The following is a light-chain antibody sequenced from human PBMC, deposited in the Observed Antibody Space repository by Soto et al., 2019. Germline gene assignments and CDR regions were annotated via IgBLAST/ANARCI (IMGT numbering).Light chain of an antibody. Sequence: QSALTQPASVSGSPGQSITISCTGTSSDVGGYNYASWYQQNPGKAPKLMIYEVSNRPSGVSNRFSGSKSGNMASLTISGLQAEDEADYYCSSYTINRTYVFGTGTKVTVL. CDR1: SSDVGGYNY. CDR3: SSYTINRTYV. V-gene: IGLV2-14*01. CDR2: EVS. J-gene: IGLJ1*01.